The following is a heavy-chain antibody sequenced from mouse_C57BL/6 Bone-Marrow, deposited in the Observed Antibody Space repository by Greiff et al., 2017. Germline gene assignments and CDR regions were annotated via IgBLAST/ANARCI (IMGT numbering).Heavy chain of an antibody. J-gene: IGHJ2*01. CDR3: TQGRITTVVATSEYFDY. Sequence: VQLQQSGAELVRPGASVTLSCTASGFNIKDDYMHWVKQRPEQSLEWIGWIDPENGDTEYASKFQGKATITADTSSNTAYLQLSSLTSEDTAVYYCTQGRITTVVATSEYFDYWGQGTTLTVSS. D-gene: IGHD1-1*01. V-gene: IGHV14-4*01. CDR1: GFNIKDDY. CDR2: IDPENGDT.